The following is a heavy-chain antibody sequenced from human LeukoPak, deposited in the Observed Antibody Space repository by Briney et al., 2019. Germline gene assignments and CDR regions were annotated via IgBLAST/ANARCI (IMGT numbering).Heavy chain of an antibody. V-gene: IGHV4-59*01. CDR3: ARVTGYMIEDYFDY. CDR2: IYYSGSN. CDR1: GGSFSGYY. Sequence: AETLSLTCAVYGGSFSGYYWSWIRQPPGKGLEWIGYIYYSGSNNYNAALMRRLSTSSKTTKNQFPLMLSSVTAADTAVYYCARVTGYMIEDYFDYWGQGTLVTVSS. J-gene: IGHJ4*02. D-gene: IGHD3-22*01.